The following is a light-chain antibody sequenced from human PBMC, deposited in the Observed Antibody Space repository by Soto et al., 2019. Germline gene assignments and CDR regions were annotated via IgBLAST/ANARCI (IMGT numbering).Light chain of an antibody. CDR1: QTVSSNY. V-gene: IGKV3-11*01. CDR3: QQRSNWPPIT. Sequence: LFILSPRNLAFFPGGRATPSCRAIQTVSSNYLAWYQQKPGQAPRLLIYDASNRATGIPARFSGSGSGTDFTLTISSLEPEDFAVYYCQQRSNWPPITFGQGTRLEIK. CDR2: DAS. J-gene: IGKJ5*01.